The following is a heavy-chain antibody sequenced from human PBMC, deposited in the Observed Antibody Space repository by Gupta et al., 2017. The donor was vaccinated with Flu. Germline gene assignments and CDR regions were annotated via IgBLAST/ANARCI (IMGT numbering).Heavy chain of an antibody. CDR3: GGSRSIVGSNKTIFDR. V-gene: IGHV4-59*08. CDR2: IFYYDNT. Sequence: HPPGRGLEGLGYIFYYDNTDYNPSLISRVTIFVDTTKNNYFLKLTSLTAADTAVYYCGGSRSIVGSNKTIFDRWSQGTLVTVSS. J-gene: IGHJ4*02. D-gene: IGHD1-26*01.